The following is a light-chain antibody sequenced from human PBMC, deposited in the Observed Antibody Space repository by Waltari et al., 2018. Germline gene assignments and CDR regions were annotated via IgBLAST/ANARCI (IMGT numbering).Light chain of an antibody. CDR1: SPRSYY. CDR2: GKS. J-gene: IGLJ3*02. CDR3: NSRDSSGNHWV. Sequence: SSELTQDPAVSVAFGQTVRITCQGDSPRSYYASWYQQKPGQAPVLVIYGKSNRPSGIPDRFSGSSSGNTASLTITGAQAEDEADYYCNSRDSSGNHWVFGGGTKLTVL. V-gene: IGLV3-19*01.